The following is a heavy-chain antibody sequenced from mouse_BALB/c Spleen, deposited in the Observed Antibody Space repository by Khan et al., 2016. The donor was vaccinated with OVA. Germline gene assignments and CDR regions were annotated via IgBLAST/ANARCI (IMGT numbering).Heavy chain of an antibody. CDR2: ISYSGST. J-gene: IGHJ2*01. D-gene: IGHD1-2*01. CDR1: GYPITSGYG. Sequence: EVQLQESGPGLAKPSQSLSLTCTVTGYPITSGYGWNWIRQFPGNKLEWMGYISYSGSTNYNPSLKSRISITRDTSKNQFFLQLNSVTTEDIATYYCARTARIKYWGQGTTLTVSS. CDR3: ARTARIKY. V-gene: IGHV3-2*02.